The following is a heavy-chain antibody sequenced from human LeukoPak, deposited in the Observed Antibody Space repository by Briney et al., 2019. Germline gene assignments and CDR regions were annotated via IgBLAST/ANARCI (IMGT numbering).Heavy chain of an antibody. V-gene: IGHV4-59*12. CDR1: GGSISSYY. D-gene: IGHD2-2*01. J-gene: IGHJ6*02. CDR3: ASTCSSTSCQGVYYYYGMDV. CDR2: IYYSGST. Sequence: PSETLSLTCTVSGGSISSYYWSWIRQPPGKGLEWIGYIYYSGSTNYNPSLKSRVTISVDTSKNQFSLKLSSVTAADTAVYYCASTCSSTSCQGVYYYYGMDVWGQGTTVTVSS.